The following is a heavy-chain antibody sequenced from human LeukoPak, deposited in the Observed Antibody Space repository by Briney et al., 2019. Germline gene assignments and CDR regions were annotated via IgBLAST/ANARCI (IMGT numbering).Heavy chain of an antibody. V-gene: IGHV4-61*10. CDR2: IYYSGST. Sequence: SQTLSLTCTVSGGSISSGSYYWSWIRQPAGKGLEWIGYIYYSGSTNYNPSLKSRVTISVDTSKNQFSLKLSSVTAADTAVYYCARDGYYGMDVWGQGTTVTVSS. CDR3: ARDGYYGMDV. CDR1: GGSISSGSYY. J-gene: IGHJ6*02.